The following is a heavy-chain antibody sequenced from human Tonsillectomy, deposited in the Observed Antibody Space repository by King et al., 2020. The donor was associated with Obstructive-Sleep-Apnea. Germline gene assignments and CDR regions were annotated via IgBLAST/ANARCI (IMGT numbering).Heavy chain of an antibody. CDR2: CYYSGST. CDR3: ARDSCGGDCYPFGDAFDI. J-gene: IGHJ3*02. CDR1: GGSITSGSHY. D-gene: IGHD2-21*02. Sequence: VQLQESGPGLVKPSQTLSLTCNVSGGSITSGSHYWSWIRQHPGKGLEWVGYCYYSGSTYYNPSLKTRVTISVDTSKNQFSLKLTSVTAADTAVYYCARDSCGGDCYPFGDAFDIWGQGTMVTVSS. V-gene: IGHV4-31*03.